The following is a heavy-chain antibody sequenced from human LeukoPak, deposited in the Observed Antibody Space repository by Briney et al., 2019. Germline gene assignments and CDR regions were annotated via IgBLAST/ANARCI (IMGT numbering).Heavy chain of an antibody. CDR1: GFTFSSYS. CDR3: ARQRWPHRRIDY. Sequence: PGGSLRLSCAASGFTFSSYSMNWVRQAPGKGLEWVSSISSSSSYIYYADSVKGGFTISRDNAKNSLYLQMNSLRAEDTAVYYCARQRWPHRRIDYWGQGTLVTVSS. D-gene: IGHD5-24*01. J-gene: IGHJ4*02. CDR2: ISSSSSYI. V-gene: IGHV3-21*01.